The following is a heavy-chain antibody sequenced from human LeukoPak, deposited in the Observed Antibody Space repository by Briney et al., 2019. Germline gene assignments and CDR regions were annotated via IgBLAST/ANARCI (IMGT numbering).Heavy chain of an antibody. D-gene: IGHD3-22*01. CDR2: IYPGDSDT. Sequence: GESLKISRKGSGYRFTSYWIGWVRQMTGKGLEWMGIIYPGDSDTRYSPSFQGQVTISADRSISTAYLQWSSLKASDTAMYYCARGYYYDSSGYYDYWGQGTLVTVSS. CDR1: GYRFTSYW. CDR3: ARGYYYDSSGYYDY. J-gene: IGHJ4*02. V-gene: IGHV5-51*01.